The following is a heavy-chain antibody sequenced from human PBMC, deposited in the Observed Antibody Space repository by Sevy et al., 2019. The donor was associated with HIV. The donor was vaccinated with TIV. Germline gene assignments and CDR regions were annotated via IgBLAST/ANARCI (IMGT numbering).Heavy chain of an antibody. CDR1: GFTFSSYS. V-gene: IGHV3-48*02. CDR3: ATLYYGSGRKGDG. CDR2: ISSSSSTI. D-gene: IGHD3-10*01. Sequence: GGSLRLSCAASGFTFSSYSMNWVRQAPGKGLEGVQYISSSSSTIDYSYSVKGRITISRDNAKNSLYLQMNSLRDEDTAVYYGATLYYGSGRKGDGWGQGTLVTVSS. J-gene: IGHJ4*02.